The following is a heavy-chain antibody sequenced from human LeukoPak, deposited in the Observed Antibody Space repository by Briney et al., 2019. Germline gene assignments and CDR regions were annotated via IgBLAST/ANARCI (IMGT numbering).Heavy chain of an antibody. J-gene: IGHJ4*02. Sequence: GGSLRLSCAASGFTFSSYGMHWVRQAPGKGLEWVAVIWYDGSNKYYTDSVKGRFTISRDNSKHTLYLQMNSLRAEDTALYYCAKGRGDGSNSPLVFEYWGQGTLVAVSS. CDR2: IWYDGSNK. CDR3: AKGRGDGSNSPLVFEY. CDR1: GFTFSSYG. D-gene: IGHD5-24*01. V-gene: IGHV3-33*06.